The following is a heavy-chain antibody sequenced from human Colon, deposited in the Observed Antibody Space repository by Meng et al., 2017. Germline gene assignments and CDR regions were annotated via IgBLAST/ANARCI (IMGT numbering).Heavy chain of an antibody. D-gene: IGHD1-26*01. CDR2: IYYTGST. Sequence: QVQLVESGPGLVKPSETLSLTCTVSGGSISSYYGSWIRQPPGKGLEWIGFIYYTGSTNYNPSLKSRVTISVDTSKNQFSLKLSPVTAADTAVYYCARRPSGGTVYDPWGQGTLVTVSS. V-gene: IGHV4-59*08. CDR1: GGSISSYY. CDR3: ARRPSGGTVYDP. J-gene: IGHJ5*02.